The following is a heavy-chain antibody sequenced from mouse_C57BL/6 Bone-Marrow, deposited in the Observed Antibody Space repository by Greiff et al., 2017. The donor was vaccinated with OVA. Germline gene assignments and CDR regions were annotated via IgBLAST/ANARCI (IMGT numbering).Heavy chain of an antibody. V-gene: IGHV3-6*01. CDR2: ISYDGSN. J-gene: IGHJ2*01. D-gene: IGHD3-2*02. Sequence: DVKLQESGPGLVKPSQSLSLTCSVTGYSITSGYYWNWIRQFPGNKLEWMGYISYDGSNNYNPSLKNRISITRDTSKNQFFLKLNSVTTEDTATYYCARDSVDSSGYVDYFDYWGQGTTLTVSS. CDR1: GYSITSGYY. CDR3: ARDSVDSSGYVDYFDY.